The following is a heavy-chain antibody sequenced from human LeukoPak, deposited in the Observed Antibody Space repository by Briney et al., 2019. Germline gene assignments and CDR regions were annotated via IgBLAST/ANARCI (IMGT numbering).Heavy chain of an antibody. CDR1: GFTFSSYG. CDR2: ISGSGGST. J-gene: IGHJ4*02. Sequence: PGGSLRLSCAASGFTFSSYGMSWVRQAPGKGLEWVSAISGSGGSTYYADSVKGRFTISRDNSKNTLYLQMNSLRAEDTAVYYCAKEGDMIVVVIEGYYFDYWGQGTLVTVSS. CDR3: AKEGDMIVVVIEGYYFDY. V-gene: IGHV3-23*01. D-gene: IGHD3-22*01.